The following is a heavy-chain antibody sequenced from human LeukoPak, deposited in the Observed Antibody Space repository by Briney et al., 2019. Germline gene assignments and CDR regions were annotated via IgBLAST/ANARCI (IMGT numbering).Heavy chain of an antibody. V-gene: IGHV1-24*01. Sequence: ASVKVSCKVSGYTLTELSMHWVRQAPGKGLEWMGGFDPEDGETIYAQKFQGRVTMAEDTSTDTAYMELSSLTADDTAVYYCARVPSGGPFDYWGQGTLVTVSS. CDR1: GYTLTELS. D-gene: IGHD2-15*01. J-gene: IGHJ4*02. CDR2: FDPEDGET. CDR3: ARVPSGGPFDY.